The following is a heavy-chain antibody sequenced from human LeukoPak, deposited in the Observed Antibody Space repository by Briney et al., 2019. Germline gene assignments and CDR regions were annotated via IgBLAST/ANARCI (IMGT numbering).Heavy chain of an antibody. V-gene: IGHV1-46*01. J-gene: IGHJ4*02. CDR1: GYTFTSYY. CDR3: ARDSSSCFDY. D-gene: IGHD2-2*01. Sequence: ASVKVSCKASGYTFTSYYMHWVRQAPGQGLEWMGIINTSGGSTSYAQKFQGRVTMTRDTSTSTVYMELSSLRSQDTAVYYCARDSSSCFDYWGQGTLVTVSS. CDR2: INTSGGST.